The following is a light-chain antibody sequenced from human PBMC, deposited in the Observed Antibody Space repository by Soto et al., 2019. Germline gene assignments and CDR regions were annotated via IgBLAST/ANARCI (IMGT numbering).Light chain of an antibody. V-gene: IGKV4-1*01. J-gene: IGKJ5*01. Sequence: IVMTQSHAYLAVSLCERASINCKCIQSVLFSINAKNYLAWYQQKPGQPPKLLISWASTRESGVPDRFSGSGSGTDFTLTISSLQSEDFALYYCQQYHNGPPITFGQGTRLEI. CDR2: WAS. CDR3: QQYHNGPPIT. CDR1: QSVLFSINAKNY.